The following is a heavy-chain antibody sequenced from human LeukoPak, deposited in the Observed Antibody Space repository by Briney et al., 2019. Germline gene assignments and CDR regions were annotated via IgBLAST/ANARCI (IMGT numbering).Heavy chain of an antibody. J-gene: IGHJ3*02. CDR3: AREGAQESGYYYDSSGSRDAFDI. CDR2: IIPIFGTA. D-gene: IGHD3-22*01. CDR1: GGTFSSYA. Sequence: ASVKVSCKASGGTFSSYAISWVRQAPGQGLEWMGGIIPIFGTANYAQKFQGRVTITADESTSTAYMELSSLRSEDTAVYYCAREGAQESGYYYDSSGSRDAFDIWGQGTMVTVSS. V-gene: IGHV1-69*13.